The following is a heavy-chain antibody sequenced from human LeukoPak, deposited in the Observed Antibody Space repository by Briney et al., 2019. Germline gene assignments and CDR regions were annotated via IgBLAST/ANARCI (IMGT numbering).Heavy chain of an antibody. D-gene: IGHD6-19*01. Sequence: GGSLRLSCAVSGFTLSTYGMHWVRQAPGKGLEWVAMISYDGNSKQYADFVKGRFTISRDNSKNTLYLQMNSLRTEDTAVYHCAKDLYGSGWYNYFDPWGQGALVTVSS. CDR3: AKDLYGSGWYNYFDP. J-gene: IGHJ5*02. V-gene: IGHV3-30*18. CDR2: ISYDGNSK. CDR1: GFTLSTYG.